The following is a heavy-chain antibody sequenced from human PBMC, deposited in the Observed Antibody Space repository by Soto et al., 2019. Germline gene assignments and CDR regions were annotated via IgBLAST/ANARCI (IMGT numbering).Heavy chain of an antibody. V-gene: IGHV3-23*01. CDR1: GFTFRSYG. CDR2: ISGSGGET. Sequence: PGGSLRLSCAISGFTFRSYGMSWVRQAPGKGLEWVSAISGSGGETNYANSVKGRFTISRDNSKNTLYLQMNSLTTDDTAVYYCAKGELETSHYNFDLWGQGTLVTVSS. CDR3: AKGELETSHYNFDL. J-gene: IGHJ4*02. D-gene: IGHD1-1*01.